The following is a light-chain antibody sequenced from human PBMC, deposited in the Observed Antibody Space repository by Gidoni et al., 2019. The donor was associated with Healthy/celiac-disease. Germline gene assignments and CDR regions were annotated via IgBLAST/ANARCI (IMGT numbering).Light chain of an antibody. V-gene: IGKV1-39*01. J-gene: IGKJ2*01. CDR1: QRISSY. CDR2: AAS. Sequence: IQMNQPPSSLAASVGDRVTVTCGASQRISSYLNWYQQKPGKAPKLLIYAASSLQSGVPSRFSGSGSGTDFTLTISSLQPEDFATYYCQQSYSTPPYTFXQXTKLEIK. CDR3: QQSYSTPPYT.